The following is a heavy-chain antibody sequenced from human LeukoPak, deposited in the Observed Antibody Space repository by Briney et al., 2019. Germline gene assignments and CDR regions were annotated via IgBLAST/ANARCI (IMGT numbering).Heavy chain of an antibody. Sequence: ASVKVSCKASGYTFTGYYMRWVRQAPGQGLEWMGQINPNSGGTNYAQKFQGRVTITRDTSASTAYMELSSLRSEDTAVYYCARDREVWGSYRYYYYYYGMDVWGQGTTVTVSS. J-gene: IGHJ6*02. CDR2: INPNSGGT. D-gene: IGHD3-16*02. CDR3: ARDREVWGSYRYYYYYYGMDV. CDR1: GYTFTGYY. V-gene: IGHV1-2*06.